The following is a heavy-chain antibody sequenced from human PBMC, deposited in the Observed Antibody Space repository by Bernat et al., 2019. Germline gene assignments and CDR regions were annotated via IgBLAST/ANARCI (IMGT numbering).Heavy chain of an antibody. J-gene: IGHJ4*02. CDR1: GFTFSRYS. CDR3: ARVGSGWQEAFDY. D-gene: IGHD6-19*01. CDR2: ISSSSSYI. Sequence: EVQLVESGGDLVKPGGSLRLSCAASGFTFSRYSMNWVRQAPGKGLEWVSSISSSSSYIYYADSVKGRFTISRDNAKNSLYLQMNSLRAEDTAVYYCARVGSGWQEAFDYWGQGTLVTVS. V-gene: IGHV3-21*01.